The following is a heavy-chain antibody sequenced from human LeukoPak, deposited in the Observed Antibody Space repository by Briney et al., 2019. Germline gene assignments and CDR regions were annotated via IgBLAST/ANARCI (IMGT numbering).Heavy chain of an antibody. CDR2: IDHSGST. J-gene: IGHJ3*02. CDR1: GYSISSSNW. CDR3: ARKVFGVIIGLNDAFEI. Sequence: SETLSLTCAVSGYSISSSNWWGWIRQPPGKGLEWIGDIDHSGSTNYNPSLKSRVTISVDTSKNQFSLKLSSVTAADTSVYYCARKVFGVIIGLNDAFEIWGQGTVVTVSS. D-gene: IGHD3-3*01. V-gene: IGHV4-28*01.